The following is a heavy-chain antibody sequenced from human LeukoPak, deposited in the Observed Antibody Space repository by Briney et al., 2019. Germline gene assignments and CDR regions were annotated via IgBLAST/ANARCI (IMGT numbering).Heavy chain of an antibody. D-gene: IGHD1-26*01. V-gene: IGHV1-24*01. CDR2: FDPEDGET. CDR1: GYTLTELS. Sequence: ASVKVSCKVSGYTLTELSMHWVRQAPGKGLEWMGGFDPEDGETIYAQKFQGRVTMTEDTSTDTAYMELSSLRSEDTAVYYCAILIVGATLFDYWGQGTLVTVSS. J-gene: IGHJ4*02. CDR3: AILIVGATLFDY.